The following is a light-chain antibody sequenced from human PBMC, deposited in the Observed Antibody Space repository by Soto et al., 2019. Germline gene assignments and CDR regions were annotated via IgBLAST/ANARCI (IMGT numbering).Light chain of an antibody. V-gene: IGLV1-47*01. J-gene: IGLJ1*01. CDR1: SSNIGSNY. CDR2: RNN. CDR3: AAWDDSLSGRYV. Sequence: QSVLTQTPSASGTPGQRVTISCSGSSSNIGSNYVYWYQQLPGTAPKLLIHRNNQRPSGVPDRFSGSKSGTSASLAISGLRSEDEADYYCAAWDDSLSGRYVFGTWTQLTVL.